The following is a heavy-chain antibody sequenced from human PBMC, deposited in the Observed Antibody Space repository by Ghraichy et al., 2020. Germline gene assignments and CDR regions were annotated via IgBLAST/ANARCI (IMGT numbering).Heavy chain of an antibody. CDR2: IFYSGST. J-gene: IGHJ6*02. CDR1: GGSMSTYH. D-gene: IGHD6-6*01. Sequence: SETLSLTCSVSGGSMSTYHWSWIRQPPGKALEWVGHIFYSGSTTYNPSLKSRVTISVDTSKNQFSLRLTSVTAADTAVYYCASDRFDRRLKGARPVFCYHAMDVWGQGTPVTVSS. CDR3: ASDRFDRRLKGARPVFCYHAMDV. V-gene: IGHV4-59*01.